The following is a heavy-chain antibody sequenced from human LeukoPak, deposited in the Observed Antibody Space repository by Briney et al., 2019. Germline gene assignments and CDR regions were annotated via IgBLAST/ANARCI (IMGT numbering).Heavy chain of an antibody. Sequence: ASVKVSCKASGGTFSSYAISWVRQAPGQGLEWMGWISAYNGNTNYAQKLQGRVTMTTDTSTSTAYMELRSLRSDDTAVYYCARESGMIAAAPDAFDIWGQGTMVTVSS. V-gene: IGHV1-18*01. D-gene: IGHD6-13*01. CDR1: GGTFSSYA. CDR2: ISAYNGNT. J-gene: IGHJ3*02. CDR3: ARESGMIAAAPDAFDI.